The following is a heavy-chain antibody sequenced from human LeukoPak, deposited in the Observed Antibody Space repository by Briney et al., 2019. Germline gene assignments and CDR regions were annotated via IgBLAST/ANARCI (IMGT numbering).Heavy chain of an antibody. CDR1: GYTFTGYY. CDR3: ASHDFWSAFDS. Sequence: GASVKVSCKASGYTFTGYYMHWVRQAPGQGLEWMGCINPNTGDTNYAQKFQDRVTMTRDTSINTAYMELSRLRSDDSAVYYCASHDFWSAFDSWGQGTLVTVSS. CDR2: INPNTGDT. J-gene: IGHJ4*02. D-gene: IGHD3-3*01. V-gene: IGHV1-2*02.